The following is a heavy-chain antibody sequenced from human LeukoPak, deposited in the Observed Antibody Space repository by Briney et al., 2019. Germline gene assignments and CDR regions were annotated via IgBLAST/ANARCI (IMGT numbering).Heavy chain of an antibody. J-gene: IGHJ3*02. V-gene: IGHV5-51*01. Sequence: GESLKISCKGSGYSFISYWIGWVRQMPGKGLEWMGIIYPGDSDTRYSPSFQGQVTLSADKSISTAYLQWSSLKASDTAMYYCARHRDCSSTSCYTPNDAFDIWGQGTMVTVSS. CDR2: IYPGDSDT. D-gene: IGHD2-2*02. CDR1: GYSFISYW. CDR3: ARHRDCSSTSCYTPNDAFDI.